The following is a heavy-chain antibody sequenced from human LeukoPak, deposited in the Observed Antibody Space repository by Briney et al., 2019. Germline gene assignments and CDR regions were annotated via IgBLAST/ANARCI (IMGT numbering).Heavy chain of an antibody. D-gene: IGHD6-13*01. CDR3: ARLQHLVSYYFDY. J-gene: IGHJ4*02. Sequence: SETLSLTCAVSGGSISSGGYSWSWIWQPPGKGLEWIGYIYHSGSTYYNPSLKSRVTISVDRSKNQFSLKLSSATAADTAVYYCARLQHLVSYYFDYWGQGTLVTVSS. CDR2: IYHSGST. V-gene: IGHV4-30-2*01. CDR1: GGSISSGGYS.